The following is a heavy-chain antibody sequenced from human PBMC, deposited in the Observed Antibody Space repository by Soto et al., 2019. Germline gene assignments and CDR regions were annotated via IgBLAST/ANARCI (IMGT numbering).Heavy chain of an antibody. D-gene: IGHD3-3*01. J-gene: IGHJ4*02. V-gene: IGHV3-23*01. CDR3: AKEGEREGPYYDFWSGYTTYTDY. CDR1: GFTFSSYA. CDR2: ISGSGGST. Sequence: EVQLLESGGGLVQPGGSLRLSCAASGFTFSSYAMSWVRQAPGKGLEWVSAISGSGGSTYYADSVKGRFTISRDNSKNTLYLQMNSLRAEDTAVYYCAKEGEREGPYYDFWSGYTTYTDYWGQGTLVTVSS.